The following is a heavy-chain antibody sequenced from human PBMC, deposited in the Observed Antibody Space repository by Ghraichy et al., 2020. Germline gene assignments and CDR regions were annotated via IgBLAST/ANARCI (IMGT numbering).Heavy chain of an antibody. Sequence: SETLSLTCTVSGGSISSYYWSWIRQPPGKGLEWIGYIYYSGSTNYNPSLKSRVTISVDTSKNQFSLKLSSVTAADTAVYYCARWGLLWFGDPRDNYYYGMDVWGQGTTVTVSS. CDR3: ARWGLLWFGDPRDNYYYGMDV. J-gene: IGHJ6*02. V-gene: IGHV4-59*01. CDR2: IYYSGST. CDR1: GGSISSYY. D-gene: IGHD3-10*01.